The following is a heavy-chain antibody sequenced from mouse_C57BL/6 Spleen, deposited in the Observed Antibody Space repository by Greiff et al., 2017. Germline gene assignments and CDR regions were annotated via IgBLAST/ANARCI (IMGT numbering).Heavy chain of an antibody. J-gene: IGHJ3*01. CDR1: GYTFTGYW. V-gene: IGHV1-9*01. CDR3: ARDGGTSRGFAY. Sequence: QVQLQESGAELMKPGASVKLSCKATGYTFTGYWIEWVKQRPGHGLEWIGEILPGSGSTNYNEKFKGKATLTADTSSKTAYMQLSCLATGDSAIDYCARDGGTSRGFAYWGQGTLVTVSA. D-gene: IGHD4-1*01. CDR2: ILPGSGST.